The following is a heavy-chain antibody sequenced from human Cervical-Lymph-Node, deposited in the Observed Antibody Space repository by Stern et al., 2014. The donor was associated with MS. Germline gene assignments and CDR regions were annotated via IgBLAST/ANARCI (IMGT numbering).Heavy chain of an antibody. J-gene: IGHJ6*02. CDR2: IYHSGST. V-gene: IGHV4-4*02. CDR3: ARDWDTTRTTYYYYGMDV. D-gene: IGHD5-18*01. Sequence: QVQLQESGPGLVKPSGTLSLTCAVSGGSISSSNWWRWVRQPPGKGLEWIGEIYHSGSTNYNPSLKSRVTISVDKSKNQFSLKLSSVTAADTAVYYCARDWDTTRTTYYYYGMDVWGQGTTVTVSS. CDR1: GGSISSSNW.